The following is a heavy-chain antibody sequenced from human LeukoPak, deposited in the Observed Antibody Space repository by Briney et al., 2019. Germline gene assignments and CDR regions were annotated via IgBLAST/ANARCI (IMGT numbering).Heavy chain of an antibody. CDR3: ARRRGWKQQLVYFDY. CDR1: GGSITSYY. J-gene: IGHJ4*02. D-gene: IGHD1-1*01. V-gene: IGHV4-59*08. Sequence: SQTLSLTCTVSGGSITSYYWSWIRQPPGKGLEWIGYLFHSGTRRYNPSLRSRVTISADTTKNQIFLTLNSTTAADTAVYYCARRRGWKQQLVYFDYWGQGTLASVSS. CDR2: LFHSGTR.